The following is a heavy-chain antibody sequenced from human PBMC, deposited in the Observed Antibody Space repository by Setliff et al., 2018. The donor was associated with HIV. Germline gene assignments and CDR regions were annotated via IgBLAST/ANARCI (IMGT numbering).Heavy chain of an antibody. D-gene: IGHD2-2*01. CDR1: GYTFTSYG. CDR2: ISGYNGNT. J-gene: IGHJ4*02. V-gene: IGHV1-18*01. Sequence: GASVKVSCKASGYTFTSYGISWVRQAPGQGLEWMGWISGYNGNTNFAQKLQGRVTMTTDTSTSTAYMELSSLGSDDTAVYFCARDTSSSYWGQGTPVTVSS. CDR3: ARDTSSSY.